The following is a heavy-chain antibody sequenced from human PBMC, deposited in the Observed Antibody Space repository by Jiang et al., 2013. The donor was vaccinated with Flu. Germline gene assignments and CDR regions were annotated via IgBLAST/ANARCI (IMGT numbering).Heavy chain of an antibody. V-gene: IGHV4-39*01. D-gene: IGHD6-19*01. CDR1: GGSISSSSYY. CDR2: IYYSGST. CDR3: ARQARSSGVDY. Sequence: LLKPSETLSLTCTVSGGSISSSSYYWGWIRQPPGKGLEWIGSIYYSGSTYYNPSLKSRVTISVDTSKNQFSLKLSSVTAADTAVYYCARQARSSGVDYWGQGTLVTVSS. J-gene: IGHJ4*02.